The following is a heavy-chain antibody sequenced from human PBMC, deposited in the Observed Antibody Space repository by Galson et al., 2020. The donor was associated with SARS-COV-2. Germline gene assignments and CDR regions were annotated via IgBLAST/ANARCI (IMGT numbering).Heavy chain of an antibody. Sequence: GSLRLSCAASGFTFSSYEMNWVRQAPGKGLEWVSYISSSGSTIYYADSVKGRFTISRDNAKNSLYLQMNSLRAEDTAVYYCARETIVVVPAAIAFYGELTYNWFEPWGQGTLVIVSS. CDR3: ARETIVVVPAAIAFYGELTYNWFEP. V-gene: IGHV3-48*03. D-gene: IGHD2-2*02. CDR1: GFTFSSYE. CDR2: ISSSGSTI. J-gene: IGHJ5*02.